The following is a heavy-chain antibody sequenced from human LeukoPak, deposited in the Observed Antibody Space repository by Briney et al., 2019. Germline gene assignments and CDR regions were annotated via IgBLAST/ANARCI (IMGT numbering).Heavy chain of an antibody. J-gene: IGHJ2*01. CDR3: VRNNFSDSSSYYHGNWYFDL. D-gene: IGHD3-22*01. V-gene: IGHV3-66*01. Sequence: GGSLRLSCVASGFTFSSYSMNWVRQAPGKGLEWVSVIYSGGSRYYTDSVKGRFTISRDNSKNTLYLRMNSLSAEDTAVYYCVRNNFSDSSSYYHGNWYFDLWGRGTLVTVSS. CDR1: GFTFSSYS. CDR2: IYSGGSR.